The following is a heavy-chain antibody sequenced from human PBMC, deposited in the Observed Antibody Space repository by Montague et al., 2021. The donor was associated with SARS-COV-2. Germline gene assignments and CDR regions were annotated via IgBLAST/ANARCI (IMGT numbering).Heavy chain of an antibody. J-gene: IGHJ5*02. V-gene: IGHV4-59*08. CDR2: IYYSGST. D-gene: IGHD6-19*01. CDR3: ARHGCSSGRHRCGFDP. Sequence: SGTLSLTCTVSGGAMSSYYWSWIRQPPGKGLEWIGYIYYSGSTXXXPSXXXRVTISVDTSKNQFSLKLSSVTAADTAAYYCARHGCSSGRHRCGFDPWGQGTLVTVSS. CDR1: GGAMSSYY.